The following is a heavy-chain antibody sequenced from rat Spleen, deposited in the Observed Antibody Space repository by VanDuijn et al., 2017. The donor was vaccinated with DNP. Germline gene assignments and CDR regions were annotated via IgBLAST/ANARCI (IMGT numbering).Heavy chain of an antibody. V-gene: IGHV5-7*01. D-gene: IGHD1-2*01. CDR3: ARHDYYSSPYYAMDA. J-gene: IGHJ4*01. CDR1: GFTFSNSG. Sequence: EVRLVESGGGLVQPGRSLKLSCAASGFTFSNSGMHWIRQAPKKNLEWVATISYDGGTTYYRDSVKGRFTISRDNAKSTLYLQMDSLRSEDTATYYCARHDYYSSPYYAMDAWGQGTSVTVSS. CDR2: ISYDGGTT.